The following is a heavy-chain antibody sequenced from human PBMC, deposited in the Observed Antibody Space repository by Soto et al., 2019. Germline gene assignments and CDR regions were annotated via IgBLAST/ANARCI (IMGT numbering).Heavy chain of an antibody. J-gene: IGHJ6*02. CDR1: DGAISCGGYY. D-gene: IGHD5-18*01. Sequence: SETLSLTCTVSDGAISCGGYYWSWIRQQQGKGLEWIGYFYYSGSTYYNPSLKSRVTISVDTSKNQFSLKLSSVTAADTAVYYCASRQRGYSYGYRYYYYGMDVWGQGTTVTVSS. CDR3: ASRQRGYSYGYRYYYYGMDV. V-gene: IGHV4-31*03. CDR2: FYYSGST.